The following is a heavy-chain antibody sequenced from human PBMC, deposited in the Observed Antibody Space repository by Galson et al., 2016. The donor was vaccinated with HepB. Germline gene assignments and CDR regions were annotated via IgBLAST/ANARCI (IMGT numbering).Heavy chain of an antibody. CDR1: GYTFTNYG. CDR2: ISAYKGNT. D-gene: IGHD6-13*01. J-gene: IGHJ6*02. V-gene: IGHV1-18*01. Sequence: SVKVSCKASGYTFTNYGVSWVRQAPGQGLEWMGWISAYKGNTNYEQKFQGRVTLTTDTSASIAYMELRSLRSDDTATYFCARDVSHSSSFSYSYYGMNVWGQGTTVTVSS. CDR3: ARDVSHSSSFSYSYYGMNV.